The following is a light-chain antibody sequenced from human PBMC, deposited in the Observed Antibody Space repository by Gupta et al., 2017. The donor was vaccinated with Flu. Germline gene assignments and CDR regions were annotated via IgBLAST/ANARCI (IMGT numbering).Light chain of an antibody. V-gene: IGKV3-11*01. J-gene: IGKJ4*01. CDR1: QSVSSY. Sequence: GERATLSCRASQSVSSYLAWYQQKPGQAPRLLIYGASNRATGIPARFSGSGSGTDFTLTISSLEPEDFAVYYCQQRSNWLLTFGGGTKVEIK. CDR2: GAS. CDR3: QQRSNWLLT.